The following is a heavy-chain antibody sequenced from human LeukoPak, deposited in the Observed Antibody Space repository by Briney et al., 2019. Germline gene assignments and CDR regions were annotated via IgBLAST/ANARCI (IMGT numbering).Heavy chain of an antibody. V-gene: IGHV1-46*01. CDR2: INPSGGST. CDR3: ARDGSLVGYGMDV. Sequence: GASVKVSCKASGYTFTSYYMHWVRQAPGQGLEWMGIINPSGGSTSCAQKFQGRVTMTRDTSTSTVYMELSSLRSEDTAVYYCARDGSLVGYGMDVWGQGTTVTVSS. J-gene: IGHJ6*02. D-gene: IGHD3-3*01. CDR1: GYTFTSYY.